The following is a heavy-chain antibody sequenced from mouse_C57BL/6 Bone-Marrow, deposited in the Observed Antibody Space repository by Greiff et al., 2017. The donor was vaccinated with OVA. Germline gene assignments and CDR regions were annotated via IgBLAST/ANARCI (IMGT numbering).Heavy chain of an antibody. D-gene: IGHD1-1*01. J-gene: IGHJ4*01. V-gene: IGHV1-18*01. CDR3: ARLLRYDYAMDY. CDR1: EYTFTDYN. CDR2: INPNNGGT. Sequence: EVQLQQSGPELVKPGASVKIPCKASEYTFTDYNMDWVKQSHGKSLEWIGDINPNNGGTISNQKFKGKATLTVDKSSSTAYMEHRNLTAEDTEVYDCARLLRYDYAMDYWGQGTSVTVSS.